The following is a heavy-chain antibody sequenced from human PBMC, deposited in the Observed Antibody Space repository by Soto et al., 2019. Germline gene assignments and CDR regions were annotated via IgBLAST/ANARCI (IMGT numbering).Heavy chain of an antibody. CDR2: TYYMSNWYN. V-gene: IGHV6-1*01. CDR1: GDSVSSNSAA. D-gene: IGHD6-13*01. CDR3: ARDSRVGYSSSWYGNDYLYYYGMDV. Sequence: PSQTLSLTCAISGDSVSSNSAAWNWIRQSPSRGLEWLGRTYYMSNWYNDYAVSVKSRITINPDTSKNQFSLQLNSVTPEDTAVYYCARDSRVGYSSSWYGNDYLYYYGMDVWGQGTTVTVSS. J-gene: IGHJ6*02.